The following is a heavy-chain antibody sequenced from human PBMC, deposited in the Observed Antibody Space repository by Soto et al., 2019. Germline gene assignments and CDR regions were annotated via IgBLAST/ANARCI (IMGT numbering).Heavy chain of an antibody. V-gene: IGHV1-69*13. CDR3: ARVKNYDFWSGSRYYYGMDV. Sequence: SVKVSCKASGGTFSSYAISWVRQAPGQGLEWMGGIIPIFGTANYAQKFQGRVTITADESTSTAYMEQSSLRSEDTAVYYCARVKNYDFWSGSRYYYGMDVWGQGTTVTVSS. D-gene: IGHD3-3*01. J-gene: IGHJ6*02. CDR1: GGTFSSYA. CDR2: IIPIFGTA.